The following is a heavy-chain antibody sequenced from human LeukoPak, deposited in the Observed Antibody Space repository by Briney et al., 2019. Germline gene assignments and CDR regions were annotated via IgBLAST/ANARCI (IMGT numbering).Heavy chain of an antibody. Sequence: PSETLSHTCAVYGGSFSDYYWTWIRQPPGKGLEWIGQVSHSGGTNYNPSLKSRVTISADTSKNQFSLRLSSVTAADTAVYYCGRDGGYCGGGGCYSDYWGQGVLVTVSS. V-gene: IGHV4-34*01. D-gene: IGHD2-15*01. J-gene: IGHJ4*02. CDR1: GGSFSDYY. CDR3: GRDGGYCGGGGCYSDY. CDR2: VSHSGGT.